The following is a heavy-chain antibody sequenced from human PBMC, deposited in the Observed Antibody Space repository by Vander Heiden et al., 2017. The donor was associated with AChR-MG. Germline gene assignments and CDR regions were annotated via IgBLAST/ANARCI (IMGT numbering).Heavy chain of an antibody. CDR3: AHATTLSVAGNLPSRFRKYFLDS. CDR1: GFSLTPRGVG. D-gene: IGHD6-19*01. Sequence: QITLKASGPTLAKPTQTLPLTCTFSGFSLTPRGVGVGWLRQPPGKALEWLAFFFWDDDQRYSPSLEGRLTVTRDPSRNQVVLRMTNMDPVDTATYYCAHATTLSVAGNLPSRFRKYFLDSWGQGTLITVSS. V-gene: IGHV2-5*02. J-gene: IGHJ4*02. CDR2: FFWDDDQ.